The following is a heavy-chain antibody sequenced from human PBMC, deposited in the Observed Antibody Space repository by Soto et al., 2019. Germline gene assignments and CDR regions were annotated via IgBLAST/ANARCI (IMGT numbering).Heavy chain of an antibody. CDR3: ARGRYYYYSSGYYYPYYFDY. J-gene: IGHJ4*02. CDR1: GYTFTSYY. CDR2: INPSGGST. Sequence: ASVKVSCKASGYTFTSYYMHWVRQAPGQGLEWMGIINPSGGSTSYAQKFQGRVTMTGDTSTSTVYMELSSLRSEDTAVYYCARGRYYYYSSGYYYPYYFDYWGQGTLVTVSS. D-gene: IGHD3-22*01. V-gene: IGHV1-46*01.